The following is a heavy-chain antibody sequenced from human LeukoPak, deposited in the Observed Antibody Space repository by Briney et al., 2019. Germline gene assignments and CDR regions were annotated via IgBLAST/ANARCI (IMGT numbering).Heavy chain of an antibody. Sequence: PGESLKISCAASGFTFSSYAMHWVRQAPGKGLEWVAVISYDKSNKYYADSVKGRFTISRDNSKNTLYLQMNSLKTEDTAVYYCARDGSPSGTYQQGYFGYWGQRTLVTVSS. CDR1: GFTFSSYA. V-gene: IGHV3-30-3*01. D-gene: IGHD1-26*01. CDR2: ISYDKSNK. J-gene: IGHJ4*02. CDR3: ARDGSPSGTYQQGYFGY.